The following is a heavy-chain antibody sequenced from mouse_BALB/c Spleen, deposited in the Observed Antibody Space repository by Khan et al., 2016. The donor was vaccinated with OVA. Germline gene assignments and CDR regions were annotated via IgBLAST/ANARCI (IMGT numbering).Heavy chain of an antibody. CDR2: IWGDGST. Sequence: VQLQESGPGLVAPSQSLSITCTVSGFSLTGYGVNWVRQPPGKGLEWLGMIWGDGSTDYNSALKSRLILSKDNSKSQVFLKMNSLQTDDTARYYCARASYGNYRDAMGYWGQGTSVTVSS. CDR1: GFSLTGYG. D-gene: IGHD2-10*01. V-gene: IGHV2-6-7*01. J-gene: IGHJ4*01. CDR3: ARASYGNYRDAMGY.